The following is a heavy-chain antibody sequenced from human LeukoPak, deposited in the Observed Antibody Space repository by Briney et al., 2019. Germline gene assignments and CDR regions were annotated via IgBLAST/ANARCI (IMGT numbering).Heavy chain of an antibody. V-gene: IGHV3-66*01. CDR1: GFTVSSNY. J-gene: IGHJ4*02. D-gene: IGHD5-12*01. CDR2: IYSGGST. Sequence: GGSLRLSCAASGFTVSSNYMSWVRQAPGKGLEWVSVIYSGGSTYYADSVRGRFTISRDNSKNTLYLQMNSLRVEDTAVYYCARGGYRYYFDYWGQGTLVTVSS. CDR3: ARGGYRYYFDY.